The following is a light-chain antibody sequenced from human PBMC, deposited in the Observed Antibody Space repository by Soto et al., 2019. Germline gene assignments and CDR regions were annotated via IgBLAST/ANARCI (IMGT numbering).Light chain of an antibody. CDR2: ATS. CDR3: RQSFSTPHT. J-gene: IGKJ2*01. CDR1: QTISFY. Sequence: IQMTQSPSSLSASVGDTVTITCRASQTISFYLNWYQQKQGRTPNLLIYATSSLQSGVPSRFEGSGSGTEFTLTISSLQPDDFATYYCRQSFSTPHTFGLGTKLELK. V-gene: IGKV1-39*01.